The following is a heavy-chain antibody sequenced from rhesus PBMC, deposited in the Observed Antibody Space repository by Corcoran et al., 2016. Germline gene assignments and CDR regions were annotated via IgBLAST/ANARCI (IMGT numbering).Heavy chain of an antibody. D-gene: IGHD6-37*01. V-gene: IGHV4-165*02. CDR1: GGAISGYY. CDR3: ARTDGGAVALEYCEF. J-gene: IGHJ1*01. CDR2: TGGSSGCT. Sequence: QVQLQESGPGLVKPSETLSLTCAVSGGAISGYYWNWIRQPPGKGLEWIGYTGGSSGCTCDNPSLDGRATISTDSSKSHFSLWLSSVTAADPAVDYCARTDGGAVALEYCEFWGQGALVTVSS.